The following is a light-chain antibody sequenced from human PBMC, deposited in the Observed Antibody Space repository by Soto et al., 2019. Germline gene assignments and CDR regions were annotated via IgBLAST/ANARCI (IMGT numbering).Light chain of an antibody. CDR3: CSYAGSYTFG. V-gene: IGLV2-11*01. CDR2: DVS. Sequence: QSVLTQPRSVSWSPGQSVTISCTGTSSDVGGYNYVSWYQQHPGKAPKLMIYDVSKRPSGVPDRFSGSKSGNTASLTISGLQAEDEADYYCCSYAGSYTFGFGGGTQLTVL. J-gene: IGLJ7*01. CDR1: SSDVGGYNY.